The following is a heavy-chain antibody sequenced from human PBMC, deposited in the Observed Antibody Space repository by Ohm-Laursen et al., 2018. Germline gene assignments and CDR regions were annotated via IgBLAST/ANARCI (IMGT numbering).Heavy chain of an antibody. J-gene: IGHJ3*02. Sequence: SLRLSCAASGFTFSTSWMTWVRQAPGKELEWVANIKQDGSEEYYVDSVKGRFTISRDNAKNSLYLQMNSLRAEDTAVYYCARDGGSYQDDVFDIWGQGTMVTVSS. CDR1: GFTFSTSW. CDR3: ARDGGSYQDDVFDI. V-gene: IGHV3-7*03. CDR2: IKQDGSEE. D-gene: IGHD3-16*01.